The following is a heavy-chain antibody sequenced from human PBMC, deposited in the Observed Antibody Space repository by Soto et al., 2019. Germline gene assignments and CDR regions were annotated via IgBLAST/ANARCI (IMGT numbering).Heavy chain of an antibody. CDR3: ARGWDTAMGLKSTDIYYYYYYGIDV. J-gene: IGHJ6*02. D-gene: IGHD5-18*01. CDR2: INPNSGGT. CDR1: GYTFTGYY. Sequence: ASVKVSCKASGYTFTGYYMHWVRQAAGQGLEWMGWINPNSGGTNYAQKFQGWVTMTRDTSISTAYMELSRLRSDDTAVYYCARGWDTAMGLKSTDIYYYYYYGIDVWG. V-gene: IGHV1-2*04.